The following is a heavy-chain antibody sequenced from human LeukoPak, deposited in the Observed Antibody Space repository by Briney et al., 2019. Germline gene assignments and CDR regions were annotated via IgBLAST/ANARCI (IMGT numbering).Heavy chain of an antibody. CDR1: GFTFGDHA. J-gene: IGHJ4*02. V-gene: IGHV3-49*04. Sequence: GGSLRLSCTASGFTFGDHAMSWVRQAPGKGPEWVGFIRSKAYGGTTEYAASVKGRFTISRDDSKSIAYLQMNSLKTEDTAVYYCTRAGAVAGVFDYWGQGTLVTVSS. D-gene: IGHD6-19*01. CDR2: IRSKAYGGTT. CDR3: TRAGAVAGVFDY.